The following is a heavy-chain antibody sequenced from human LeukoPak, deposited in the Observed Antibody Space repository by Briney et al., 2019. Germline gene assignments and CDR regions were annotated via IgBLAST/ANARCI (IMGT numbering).Heavy chain of an antibody. CDR1: GGSFSGYY. Sequence: KPSETLSLTCAVYGGSFSGYYWSWIRQPPGKGLEWIGEINHSGSTNYNPSLKSRVTISVDTSKNQFSLKLSSVTAADTAVYYCARERWYYDSSGYYTEYYFDYWGQGTLVTVSS. CDR2: INHSGST. V-gene: IGHV4-34*01. J-gene: IGHJ4*02. D-gene: IGHD3-22*01. CDR3: ARERWYYDSSGYYTEYYFDY.